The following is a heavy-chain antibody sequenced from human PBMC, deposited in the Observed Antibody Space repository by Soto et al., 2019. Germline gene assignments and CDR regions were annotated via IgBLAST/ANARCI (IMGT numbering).Heavy chain of an antibody. CDR2: ISGTGFST. D-gene: IGHD2-21*02. J-gene: IGHJ1*01. V-gene: IGHV3-23*01. CDR3: AKVIVVVTADRGRYFQH. CDR1: GFTFSSYA. Sequence: GGSLRLSCAASGFTFSSYAMNWVRQAPGKGLEWVSAISGTGFSTYYTDSVKGRFTISRDNSKNTLYLQMNSLRAEDTAVYYCAKVIVVVTADRGRYFQHWGQGTLVTVSS.